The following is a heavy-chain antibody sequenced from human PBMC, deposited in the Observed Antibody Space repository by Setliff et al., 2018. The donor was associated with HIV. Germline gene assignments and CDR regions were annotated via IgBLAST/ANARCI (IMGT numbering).Heavy chain of an antibody. CDR3: ARFSYGSVWPETDY. CDR1: GYTFTTYG. D-gene: IGHD6-25*01. Sequence: ASVKVSCKPSGYTFTTYGLSWVRQAPGQGLEWIGWMNPNSGNTGYAQKFQGRVTMTRNTSISTAYMELSSLRSEDTATYYCARFSYGSVWPETDYWGQGTLVTVSS. CDR2: MNPNSGNT. J-gene: IGHJ4*02. V-gene: IGHV1-8*02.